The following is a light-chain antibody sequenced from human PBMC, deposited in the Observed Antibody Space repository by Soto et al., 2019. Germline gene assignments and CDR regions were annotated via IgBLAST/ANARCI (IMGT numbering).Light chain of an antibody. Sequence: EIVLTQSPGTLSLSPGERATLSCRASQSVSSRYLAWYQQKPGQAPRLLIYGASNRATGIPDRFSGSGSGTDVTLTISRLEPEDFAVSFCQQYNNSPEYTFGQGTKLEIK. CDR3: QQYNNSPEYT. J-gene: IGKJ2*01. V-gene: IGKV3-20*01. CDR1: QSVSSRY. CDR2: GAS.